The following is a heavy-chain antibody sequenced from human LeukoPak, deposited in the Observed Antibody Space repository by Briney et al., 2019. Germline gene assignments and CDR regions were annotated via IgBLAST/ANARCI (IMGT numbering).Heavy chain of an antibody. D-gene: IGHD3-22*01. V-gene: IGHV3-21*01. CDR3: ARVGDYYDSSGPVPY. CDR2: ISSSSSYI. CDR1: GFTFSSYS. J-gene: IGHJ4*02. Sequence: PGGSLRLSCAASGFTFSSYSMNWVRQAPGKGLEWVSSISSSSSYIYYADSVKGRFTTSRDNAKNSLYLQMNSLRAEDTAVYYCARVGDYYDSSGPVPYWGQGTLVTVSS.